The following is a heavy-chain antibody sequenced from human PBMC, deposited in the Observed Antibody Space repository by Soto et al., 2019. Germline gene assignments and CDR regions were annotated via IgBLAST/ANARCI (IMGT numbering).Heavy chain of an antibody. CDR2: ISGSGSSYI. V-gene: IGHV3-23*01. CDR3: ARDLSYYDFWSGYYTGLHYYYYGMDV. D-gene: IGHD3-3*01. Sequence: EVQLLESGGGLVQPGGSLRLSCAASGFTFSSYAMSWVRQAPGKGLEWVSAISGSGSSYIYYADSVKGRFTISRDNAKNSLYLQMNSLRAEDTAVYYCARDLSYYDFWSGYYTGLHYYYYGMDVWGQGTTVTVSS. J-gene: IGHJ6*02. CDR1: GFTFSSYA.